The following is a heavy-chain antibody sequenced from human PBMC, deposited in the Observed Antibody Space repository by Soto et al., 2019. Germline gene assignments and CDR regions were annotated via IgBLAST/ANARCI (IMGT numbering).Heavy chain of an antibody. V-gene: IGHV4-30-4*01. D-gene: IGHD2-15*01. CDR3: ARYGSGECNRGSCYSPFDY. Sequence: SETLSLTCTVSGRSISSVNYYWSWIRQPPGKGLEWIGYIYYSGSTYYNPSLRSRVTISVDTSKNQFSLKLSSVTAADTAVYDCARYGSGECNRGSCYSPFDYWGQGTLVTVSS. J-gene: IGHJ4*02. CDR1: GRSISSVNYY. CDR2: IYYSGST.